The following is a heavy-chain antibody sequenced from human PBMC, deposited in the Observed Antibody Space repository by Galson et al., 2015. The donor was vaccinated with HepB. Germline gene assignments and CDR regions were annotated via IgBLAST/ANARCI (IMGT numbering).Heavy chain of an antibody. V-gene: IGHV4-30-2*01. D-gene: IGHD3-10*01. CDR2: IYHSGST. CDR3: AREETVGGFDY. J-gene: IGHJ4*02. Sequence: TLSLTCAVSGGSISSGGYSWSWIRQPPGKGLEWIGYIYHSGSTYYNPSLKSRVTISVDRSKNQFSLKLSSVTAADTAVYYCAREETVGGFDYWGQGTLVTVSS. CDR1: GGSISSGGYS.